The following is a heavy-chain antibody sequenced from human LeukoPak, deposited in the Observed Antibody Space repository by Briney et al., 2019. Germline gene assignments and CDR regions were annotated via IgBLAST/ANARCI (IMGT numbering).Heavy chain of an antibody. V-gene: IGHV3-30-3*01. CDR1: GFTFSSYA. CDR2: ISYDGSNK. Sequence: PGRSLRLSCAASGFTFSSYAMHWVRQAPGKGLEWVAVISYDGSNKYYADSVKGRFTISRDNSKNTLYLQMNSLRAEDTAVYYCARVGSPQEDSSGWYFGYGMDVWGQGTTVTVSS. J-gene: IGHJ6*02. CDR3: ARVGSPQEDSSGWYFGYGMDV. D-gene: IGHD6-19*01.